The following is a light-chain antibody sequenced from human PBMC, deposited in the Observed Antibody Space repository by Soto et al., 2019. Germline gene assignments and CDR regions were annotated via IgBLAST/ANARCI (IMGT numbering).Light chain of an antibody. CDR1: QTVRNNY. CDR3: QQYGSSGT. J-gene: IGKJ1*01. CDR2: AAS. V-gene: IGKV3-20*01. Sequence: EIELTQSPGTLSSSAGERATLFCRASQTVRNNYLAWYQQRPGQAPRLLIYAASSRATGIPDRISGSGSGTDFTLTISRLEPEDFAVYYCQQYGSSGTFGQGTKVDI.